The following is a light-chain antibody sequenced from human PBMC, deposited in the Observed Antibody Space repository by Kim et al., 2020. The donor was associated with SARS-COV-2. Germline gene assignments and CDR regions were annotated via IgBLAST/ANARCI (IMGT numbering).Light chain of an antibody. V-gene: IGLV3-19*01. Sequence: LGHTVRISCQEDSLRSDHASWYQQKPGQAPVHVIYGKNNRPSGILDRFSGSSSGNTASLTIPGSQSENEAYYYCNSLDNSCNHVVFAVGPHLTVL. CDR1: SLRSDH. CDR2: GKN. CDR3: NSLDNSCNHVV. J-gene: IGLJ2*01.